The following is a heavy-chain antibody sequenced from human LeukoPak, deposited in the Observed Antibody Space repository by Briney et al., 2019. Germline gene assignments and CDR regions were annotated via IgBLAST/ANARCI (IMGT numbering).Heavy chain of an antibody. Sequence: SETLSLTCSVSGVSISSSNWWSWVRQPPGKGLEWIGEIYHSGSTNYNPALKSRVTISVDKSKNQFSLKLSSVTAADTAVYYCARDWAQLARPDAFDIWGQGTMVTVSS. D-gene: IGHD1-1*01. J-gene: IGHJ3*02. CDR3: ARDWAQLARPDAFDI. CDR2: IYHSGST. CDR1: GVSISSSNW. V-gene: IGHV4-4*02.